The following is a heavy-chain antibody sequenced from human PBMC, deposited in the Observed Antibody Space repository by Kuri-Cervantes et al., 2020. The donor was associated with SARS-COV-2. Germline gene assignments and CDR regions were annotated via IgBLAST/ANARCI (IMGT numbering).Heavy chain of an antibody. CDR1: GFTFSSYG. J-gene: IGHJ4*02. D-gene: IGHD6-13*01. Sequence: GGSLRLSCAASGFTFSSYGMHWVRQAPGKGLEWVAVIWYDGSNKYYADSVKGRFTISRDNSKNTLYLQMNSLRAEDTAVYYCARDYSSWYKGPFDYWGQGTLVTVPQ. V-gene: IGHV3-33*08. CDR2: IWYDGSNK. CDR3: ARDYSSWYKGPFDY.